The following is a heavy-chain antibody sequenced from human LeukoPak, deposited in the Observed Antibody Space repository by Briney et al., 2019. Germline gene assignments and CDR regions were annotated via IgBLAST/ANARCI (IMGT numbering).Heavy chain of an antibody. CDR1: GDSVSSNSAA. D-gene: IGHD3-22*01. CDR2: TYYRSKWYN. Sequence: SQTLSLTCAISGDSVSSNSAAWNWIRQSPSRGLEWLGRTYYRSKWYNDYAVSVKSRITINPDTSKNQFSLQLNSVTPEDTAVYYCAREVEVSTVISFYDHWGQGALVTVSS. V-gene: IGHV6-1*01. J-gene: IGHJ4*02. CDR3: AREVEVSTVISFYDH.